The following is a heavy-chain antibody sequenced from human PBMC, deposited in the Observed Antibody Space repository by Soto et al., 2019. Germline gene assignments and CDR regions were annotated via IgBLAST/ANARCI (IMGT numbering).Heavy chain of an antibody. V-gene: IGHV4-31*03. J-gene: IGHJ3*02. D-gene: IGHD3-22*01. CDR2: IYFRGNT. CDR1: GDSISRIDYY. Sequence: SETLSLTCSVSGDSISRIDYYWTWIRQHPEKGLEWIGNIYFRGNTYYSPSLESRLTISVDTSKNQFSLKLTSMTAADTAVYYCTREGGSYDSGGYLIRGAFDIWGQGTMVSVSS. CDR3: TREGGSYDSGGYLIRGAFDI.